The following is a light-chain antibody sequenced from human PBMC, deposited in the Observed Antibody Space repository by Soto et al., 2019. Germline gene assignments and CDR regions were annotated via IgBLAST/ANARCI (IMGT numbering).Light chain of an antibody. CDR1: SSDVGAYNY. V-gene: IGLV2-14*01. CDR2: GVT. Sequence: QSALTQPASVSGSPGQSITISCTGTSSDVGAYNYVSWYQQYPGKAPKLMIYGVTNRPSGVSNRFSGPKTGNTASLTISGLQAEDEADYYCFSHRGGDSHVFGTGTKVTAL. J-gene: IGLJ1*01. CDR3: FSHRGGDSHV.